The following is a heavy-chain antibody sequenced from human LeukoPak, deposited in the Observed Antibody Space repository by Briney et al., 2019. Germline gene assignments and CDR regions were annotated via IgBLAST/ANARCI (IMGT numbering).Heavy chain of an antibody. D-gene: IGHD2-15*01. Sequence: SVKVSCKASGGTFSSYAISWVRQAPGQGLEWMGGIIPIFGTANYAQKFQGRVTITADESTSTAYMELSSLRSEDTAVYYCARDSKDDTKDEYYYYYYGMDVWGQGTTVTVSS. V-gene: IGHV1-69*13. CDR1: GGTFSSYA. CDR3: ARDSKDDTKDEYYYYYYGMDV. CDR2: IIPIFGTA. J-gene: IGHJ6*02.